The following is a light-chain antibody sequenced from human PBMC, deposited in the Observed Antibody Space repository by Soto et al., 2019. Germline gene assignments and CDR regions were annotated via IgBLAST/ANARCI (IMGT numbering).Light chain of an antibody. J-gene: IGKJ4*01. CDR2: GAS. Sequence: ESGWTQSPDSLCLSPGERATLSCRASQSVSSSYLAWYQQKPGQAPRLLIYGASSRATGIPDRFSGSGSGTDFTLTIIRLEPEDFAVYYCQQYGSPPLTFGGGTMVDIK. V-gene: IGKV3-20*01. CDR1: QSVSSSY. CDR3: QQYGSPPLT.